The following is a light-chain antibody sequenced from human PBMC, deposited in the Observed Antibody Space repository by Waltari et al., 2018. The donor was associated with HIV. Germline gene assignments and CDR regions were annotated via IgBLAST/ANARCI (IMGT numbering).Light chain of an antibody. Sequence: QPALTQPPSVSGSPGQSITISCTGTRSAIVGYTYFSWYQQHPGHAPQLMIYEVTNRPPGVSERFSGSKSGYTASLTISGLQGEDEATYYCSSYTSGRSLYVFGPGTKVTVL. V-gene: IGLV2-14*01. CDR2: EVT. CDR3: SSYTSGRSLYV. J-gene: IGLJ1*01. CDR1: RSAIVGYTY.